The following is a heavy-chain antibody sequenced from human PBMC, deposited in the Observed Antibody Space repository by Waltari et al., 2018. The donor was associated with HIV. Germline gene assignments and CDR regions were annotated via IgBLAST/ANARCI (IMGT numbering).Heavy chain of an antibody. V-gene: IGHV3-15*01. CDR1: GFTFSNAW. Sequence: EVQLVESGGGLVKPGGSLRLSCAASGFTFSNAWMSWVRQAPGKGLEWVGRIKRKTDGGTTDYAAPVKGRFTISRDDSKNTLYLQMNSLKTEDTAVYYCTTPHYYDDFDYWGQGTLVTVSS. CDR2: IKRKTDGGTT. J-gene: IGHJ4*02. CDR3: TTPHYYDDFDY. D-gene: IGHD3-22*01.